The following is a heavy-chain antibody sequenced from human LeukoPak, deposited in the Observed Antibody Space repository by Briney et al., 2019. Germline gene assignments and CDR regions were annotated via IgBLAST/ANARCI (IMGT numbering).Heavy chain of an antibody. D-gene: IGHD1-7*01. J-gene: IGHJ4*02. CDR1: GFTFSNYW. CDR3: AREDDWNYEDY. CDR2: IKQDGSEK. V-gene: IGHV3-7*01. Sequence: PGGSLRLSCAASGFTFSNYWMSWVRQAPGKGLEWVANIKQDGSEKNYVNSVKGRFTISRDSAKNSLFLQMNSLRAEDTAIYYCAREDDWNYEDYWGQGTLVTVSS.